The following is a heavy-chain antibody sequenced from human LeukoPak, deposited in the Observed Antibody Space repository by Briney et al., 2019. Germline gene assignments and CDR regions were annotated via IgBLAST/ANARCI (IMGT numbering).Heavy chain of an antibody. D-gene: IGHD6-19*01. V-gene: IGHV3-11*01. CDR3: AGGRDTAVAGPGGYFDY. Sequence: GGSLRLSCAAFGFTFTDYHMSWIRQAPGKGLECVSYISPGGGSKYFADSVKGRFTTSRDNAKNSLYLQMNSLTAEDTAVYYCAGGRDTAVAGPGGYFDYWAQGTLVTVSS. CDR1: GFTFTDYH. CDR2: ISPGGGSK. J-gene: IGHJ4*02.